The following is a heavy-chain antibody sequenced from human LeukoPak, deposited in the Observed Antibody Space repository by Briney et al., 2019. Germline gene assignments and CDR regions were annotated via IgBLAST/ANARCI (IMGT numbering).Heavy chain of an antibody. Sequence: GGSLRLSCAASGFTFSSYWMSWVRQAPGKGLEWVANIKQDGSEKYYVDSVKGRFTISRDNAKNSLYLQMNSLRAEDAAVNYCARDYGSGSYFCYYYGMDVWGQGTTVTVSS. CDR1: GFTFSSYW. D-gene: IGHD3-10*01. CDR2: IKQDGSEK. V-gene: IGHV3-7*01. CDR3: ARDYGSGSYFCYYYGMDV. J-gene: IGHJ6*02.